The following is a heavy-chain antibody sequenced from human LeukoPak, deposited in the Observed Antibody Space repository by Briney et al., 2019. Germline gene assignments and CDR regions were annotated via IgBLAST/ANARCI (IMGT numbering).Heavy chain of an antibody. J-gene: IGHJ4*02. CDR2: IIPILGIA. CDR1: GGTFSSYA. CDR3: AREVDRLLDY. V-gene: IGHV1-69*04. Sequence: SVKVSCKASGGTFSSYAISWVRPAPGQGLEWMGSIIPILGIANYAQKFQGRVTITADKSTSTAYMELSSLRSEDTAVYYCAREVDRLLDYWGQGTLVSVSS. D-gene: IGHD5-12*01.